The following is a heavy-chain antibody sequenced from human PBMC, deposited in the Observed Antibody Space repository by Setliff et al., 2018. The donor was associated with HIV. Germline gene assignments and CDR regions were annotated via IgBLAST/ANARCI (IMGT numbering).Heavy chain of an antibody. D-gene: IGHD3-22*01. Sequence: PSETLSLTCTVSGGSISSYYWSWIRQPPGKGLEWIGYIHYSGSTNYNPSLKSRVTISVDTSKNQFSLKLSSVTAADTAVYYCARNRDYYDSSGYYSYYFDYWG. V-gene: IGHV4-59*01. CDR1: GGSISSYY. CDR3: ARNRDYYDSSGYYSYYFDY. J-gene: IGHJ4*01. CDR2: IHYSGST.